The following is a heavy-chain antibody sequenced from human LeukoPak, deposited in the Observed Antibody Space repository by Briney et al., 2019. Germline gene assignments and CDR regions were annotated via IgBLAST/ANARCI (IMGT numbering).Heavy chain of an antibody. D-gene: IGHD3-10*01. Sequence: GGSLRLSCAASGFTFSSYGMHWVRQAPGKGLEWVAVIWYDGSNKYYADSVKGRFTISRDNSKNTLYLQMNSLRAEDTAVYYCARDGKVLLWLGELSYYFDYWGQGTLVTVSS. CDR2: IWYDGSNK. J-gene: IGHJ4*02. V-gene: IGHV3-33*01. CDR3: ARDGKVLLWLGELSYYFDY. CDR1: GFTFSSYG.